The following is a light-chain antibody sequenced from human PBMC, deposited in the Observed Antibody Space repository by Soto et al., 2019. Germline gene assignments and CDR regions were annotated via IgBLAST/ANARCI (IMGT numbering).Light chain of an antibody. CDR1: QGIARY. V-gene: IGKV1-9*01. J-gene: IGKJ4*01. Sequence: IQLTQSPSSLSASVGDRVTITCRASQGIARYLAWYQQKPGKAPNVLIYAASTLQSGVPSRFSGSGSGTDCTLTISRLQHEEFGECYCRQVNSYPLTFGGGTKVEIK. CDR2: AAS. CDR3: RQVNSYPLT.